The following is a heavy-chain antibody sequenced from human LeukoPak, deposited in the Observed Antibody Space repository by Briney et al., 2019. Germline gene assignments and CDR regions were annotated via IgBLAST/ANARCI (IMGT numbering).Heavy chain of an antibody. Sequence: GGSLGLSCAASGFTFSSYEMNWVRQAPGKGLEWVSYISSSGSTIYYADSVKGRFTISRDNAKNSLYLQMNSLRAEDTAVYYCARISWEQQLFDYWGQGTLVTVSS. CDR1: GFTFSSYE. CDR2: ISSSGSTI. CDR3: ARISWEQQLFDY. V-gene: IGHV3-48*03. D-gene: IGHD6-13*01. J-gene: IGHJ4*02.